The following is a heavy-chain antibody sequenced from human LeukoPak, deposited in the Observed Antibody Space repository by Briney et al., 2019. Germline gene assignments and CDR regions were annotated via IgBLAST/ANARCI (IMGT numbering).Heavy chain of an antibody. CDR3: ARDQSGTYNWFDP. CDR1: GFTFSSYS. V-gene: IGHV3-21*01. D-gene: IGHD1-7*01. CDR2: ISSSSSYI. J-gene: IGHJ5*02. Sequence: PGGSLRLSCAASGFTFSSYSMNWVRQAPGKGLEWVSSISSSSSYIYYADSVKGRFTISRDNAKNSLYLQMNSLRAEDTAVYYCARDQSGTYNWFDPWGQGTLVTVSS.